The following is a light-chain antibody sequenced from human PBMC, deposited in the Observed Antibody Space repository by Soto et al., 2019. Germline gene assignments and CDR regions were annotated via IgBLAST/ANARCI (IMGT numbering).Light chain of an antibody. Sequence: EIVLTQSPATLSLSPGERATLSCRASQSVSSYLAWYQQKPGQAPRLLIYDASNRATGIPARFSGSGSGTDFTLTISSLEPEDLAVYYCQQRRGAFGGGTKVELK. CDR2: DAS. V-gene: IGKV3-11*01. CDR1: QSVSSY. J-gene: IGKJ4*01. CDR3: QQRRGA.